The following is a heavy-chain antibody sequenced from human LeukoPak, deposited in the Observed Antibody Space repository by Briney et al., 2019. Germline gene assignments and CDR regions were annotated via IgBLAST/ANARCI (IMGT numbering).Heavy chain of an antibody. CDR2: IIPVFGTA. V-gene: IGHV1-69*13. D-gene: IGHD1-7*01. CDR1: GGTFSSYA. J-gene: IGHJ5*02. Sequence: SVKVSCKASGGTFSSYAISWVRQAPGQGLEWMGGIIPVFGTANYAQKFQGRVTITADESTSTAYMELSSLRSEDTAVYYCARDGDRITGTTSWGQGTLVTVSS. CDR3: ARDGDRITGTTS.